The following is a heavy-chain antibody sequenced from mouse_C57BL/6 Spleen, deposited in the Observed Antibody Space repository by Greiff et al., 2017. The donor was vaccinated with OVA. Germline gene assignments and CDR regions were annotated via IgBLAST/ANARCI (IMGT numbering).Heavy chain of an antibody. D-gene: IGHD2-2*01. V-gene: IGHV1-39*01. J-gene: IGHJ4*01. Sequence: EVKLMESGPELVKPGASVKISCKASGYSFTDYNMNWVKQSNGKSLEWIGVINPNYGTTSYNQKFKGKATLTVDQSSSTAYMQLNSLTSEDSAVYYCARPYGYSYAMDYWGQGTSVTVSS. CDR3: ARPYGYSYAMDY. CDR1: GYSFTDYN. CDR2: INPNYGTT.